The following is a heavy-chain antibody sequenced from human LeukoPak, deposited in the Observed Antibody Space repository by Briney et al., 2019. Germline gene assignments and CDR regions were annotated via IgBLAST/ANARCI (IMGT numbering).Heavy chain of an antibody. D-gene: IGHD3-10*01. V-gene: IGHV1-2*02. J-gene: IGHJ6*02. CDR2: INPNSGGT. Sequence: ASVKVSCTASGYTFTGYYMHWVRPAPGQGLEWMGWINPNSGGTNYAQKFQGRVTMTRDTSISTAYMELSRLRSDDTAVYYCARVGLHAYYYYGMDVWGQGTTVTVSS. CDR1: GYTFTGYY. CDR3: ARVGLHAYYYYGMDV.